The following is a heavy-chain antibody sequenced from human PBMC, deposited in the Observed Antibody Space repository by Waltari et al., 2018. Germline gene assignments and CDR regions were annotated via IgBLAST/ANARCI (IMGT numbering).Heavy chain of an antibody. V-gene: IGHV1-2*02. D-gene: IGHD4-17*01. CDR3: ARVGMTTVVNFDY. J-gene: IGHJ4*02. CDR1: GYTFTSYY. CDR2: INPNSGGT. Sequence: VQLVQSGAEVKKPGASVKVSCKASGYTFTSYYLHWVRQAPGQGLEWMGWINPNSGGTNNAQKFQGRVTMTRHTSISTAYMELSRLRADDTAVYYCARVGMTTVVNFDYGGQGTLVTVPS.